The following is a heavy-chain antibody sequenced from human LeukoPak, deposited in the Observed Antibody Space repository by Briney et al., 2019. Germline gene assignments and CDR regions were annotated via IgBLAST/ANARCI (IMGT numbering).Heavy chain of an antibody. D-gene: IGHD5-18*01. CDR3: ARHILARYTYSYDGMDV. V-gene: IGHV5-51*01. Sequence: GESLKISCRGSGYSFTSYWIGWVRQMPGKGLEWMGIIYPGDSATRYSPSFQGQVNISADKSISTAYLQWSSLKASDSAMYYCARHILARYTYSYDGMDVWGQGTTVTVSS. CDR1: GYSFTSYW. CDR2: IYPGDSAT. J-gene: IGHJ6*02.